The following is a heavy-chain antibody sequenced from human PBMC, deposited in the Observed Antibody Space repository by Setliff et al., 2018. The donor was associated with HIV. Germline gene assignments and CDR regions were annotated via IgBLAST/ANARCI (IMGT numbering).Heavy chain of an antibody. CDR1: GYTLTKLS. D-gene: IGHD4-17*01. V-gene: IGHV1-18*01. CDR2: INAYNGNT. CDR3: ARDGSKADYGDYQGYWYFDL. Sequence: GASVKVSCKVSGYTLTKLSIHWVRQGPGKGLEWMGWINAYNGNTTYAQNLQGRVTMTTDTSTSTAYMELRSLRTDDTAVYYCARDGSKADYGDYQGYWYFDLWGRGTLVTVSS. J-gene: IGHJ2*01.